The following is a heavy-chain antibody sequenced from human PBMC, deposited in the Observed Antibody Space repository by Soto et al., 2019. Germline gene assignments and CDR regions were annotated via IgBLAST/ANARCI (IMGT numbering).Heavy chain of an antibody. CDR3: AKVKQWLASYYYYGMDV. V-gene: IGHV3-23*01. CDR1: GFTFSSYA. J-gene: IGHJ6*02. CDR2: ISGSGGST. D-gene: IGHD6-19*01. Sequence: GGSLRFSCAASGFTFSSYAMSWVRQAPGKGLEWVSAISGSGGSTYYADSVKGRFTISRDNSQNTLYLQMNSLRAEDTAVYYCAKVKQWLASYYYYGMDVWGQGTTVTVSS.